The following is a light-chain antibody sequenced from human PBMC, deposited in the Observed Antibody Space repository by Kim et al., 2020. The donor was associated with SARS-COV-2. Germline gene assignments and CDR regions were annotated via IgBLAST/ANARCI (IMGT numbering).Light chain of an antibody. J-gene: IGKJ2*01. CDR3: QQYNIWPPYT. Sequence: EIVMTQSPATLSVSPGERATLSCRASQSVSSNLAWYQQKPGQAPRLLIYGASTRDAGIPPRFSGSGSGTEFTLTISSLQSEDFAVYYCQQYNIWPPYTFGQGTKLEI. V-gene: IGKV3-15*01. CDR2: GAS. CDR1: QSVSSN.